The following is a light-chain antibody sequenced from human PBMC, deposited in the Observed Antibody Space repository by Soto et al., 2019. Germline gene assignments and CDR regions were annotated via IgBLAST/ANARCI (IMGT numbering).Light chain of an antibody. V-gene: IGKV3-11*01. CDR1: QSVKTF. CDR2: DAS. J-gene: IGKJ5*01. CDR3: QQRSNWPPIT. Sequence: EIVLTQSPTTLSLSPGERPTLSFRASQSVKTFLVWYQQRPGQDPRLLIYDASHRAAGIPARFSGSGFGTDFTLTISSLETEDAAVYYCQQRSNWPPITFGQGTRLDIK.